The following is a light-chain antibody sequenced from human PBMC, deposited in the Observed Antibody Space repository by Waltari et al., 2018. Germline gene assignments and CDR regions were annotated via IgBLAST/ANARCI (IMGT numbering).Light chain of an antibody. Sequence: DIVLTQSPASLAVPLGASATTNCTASPSVLYSSNNKSYVSSFQQKPGQPPKLLFYWASTRESGVPDRFSGSGSGTDFTLTISSLQAEDVAVYYCQQYYAAPWTFGQGTMVEIK. J-gene: IGKJ1*01. CDR1: PSVLYSSNNKSY. CDR3: QQYYAAPWT. V-gene: IGKV4-1*01. CDR2: WAS.